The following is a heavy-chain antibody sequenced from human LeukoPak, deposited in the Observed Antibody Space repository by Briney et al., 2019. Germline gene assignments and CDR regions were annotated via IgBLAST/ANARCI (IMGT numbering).Heavy chain of an antibody. V-gene: IGHV4-59*01. D-gene: IGHD1-14*01. CDR3: ARYDHAPSYYYYYMDV. CDR1: GDSISRYY. CDR2: YYGGRT. Sequence: SETLSLTCTVSGDSISRYYWSWIRQSPGKGLEWIGYYGGRTTYNPSLKSRVTMSVDTSKNQFSLRLTSVTAADTAVYYCARYDHAPSYYYYYMDVWGKGTTVTVPS. J-gene: IGHJ6*03.